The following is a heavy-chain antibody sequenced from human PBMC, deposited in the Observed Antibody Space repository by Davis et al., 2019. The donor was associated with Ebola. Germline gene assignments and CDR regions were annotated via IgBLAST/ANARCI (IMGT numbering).Heavy chain of an antibody. CDR1: GYTFTSYA. J-gene: IGHJ6*04. Sequence: AASVKVSCKASGYTFTSYAMHWVRQAPGQRLEWMGWINAGNGNTKYSQKFQGRVTITRDTSASTAYMELSSLRSDDTAVYYCARESAVTTFYYGMDVWGKGTTVTVSS. D-gene: IGHD4-17*01. V-gene: IGHV1-3*01. CDR2: INAGNGNT. CDR3: ARESAVTTFYYGMDV.